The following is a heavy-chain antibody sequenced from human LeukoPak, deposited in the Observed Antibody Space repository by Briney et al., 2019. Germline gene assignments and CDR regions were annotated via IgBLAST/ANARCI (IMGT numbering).Heavy chain of an antibody. CDR1: GYTFSSFY. Sequence: ASVKVSFKASGYTFSSFYLHWVRQAPGQGLEWMGIITPNTGDTIYAPKFQDRLIMTRDRSTSTVYMELHSLRSEDTAVYYCARSRNYYRVYFDNWGQGTLVPVSS. D-gene: IGHD3-10*01. CDR2: ITPNTGDT. CDR3: ARSRNYYRVYFDN. V-gene: IGHV1-46*01. J-gene: IGHJ4*02.